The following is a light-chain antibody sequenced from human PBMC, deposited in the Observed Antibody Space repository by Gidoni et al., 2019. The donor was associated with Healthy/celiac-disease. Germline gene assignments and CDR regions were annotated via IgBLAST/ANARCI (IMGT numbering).Light chain of an antibody. J-gene: IGKJ1*01. CDR1: QSVSSSY. CDR2: GAS. CDR3: QQYGRSPWT. V-gene: IGKV3-20*01. Sequence: EIVLTQSPVTLSLSPGERATLSCRASQSVSSSYLAWYQQNPGQAPRLLIYGASSRATGIPVRLRGSGYGTDFTLNISRLEHEDFAVYYCQQYGRSPWTFGQGTKVEIK.